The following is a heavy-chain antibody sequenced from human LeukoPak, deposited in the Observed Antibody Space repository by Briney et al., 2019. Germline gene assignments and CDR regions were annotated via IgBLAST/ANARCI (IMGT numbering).Heavy chain of an antibody. CDR1: GGSISSYY. D-gene: IGHD1-1*01. CDR2: IYTSGST. CDR3: ARASGWNDPYNAFDI. J-gene: IGHJ3*02. Sequence: SETLSLTCTVSGGSISSYYWSWIRQPAGKGLEWIGRIYTSGSTNYNPSLKSRVTISVDTSKNQFSLKLSSVTAADTAVYYCARASGWNDPYNAFDIWGQGTMVTVSS. V-gene: IGHV4-4*07.